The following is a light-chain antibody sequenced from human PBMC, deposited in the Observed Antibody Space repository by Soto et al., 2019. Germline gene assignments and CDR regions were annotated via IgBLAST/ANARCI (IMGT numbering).Light chain of an antibody. CDR3: QQYNTYSNT. Sequence: DIHLTQSPSFLPASLGDRVTITCRPSQAVPNNMAWYQQKPGKPPKLLIYDVSTLESGVPSRYRGSGSGTEFTLTISSLQPDDFETFYCQQYNTYSNTFGRGTRLEIK. V-gene: IGKV1-9*01. J-gene: IGKJ5*01. CDR2: DVS. CDR1: QAVPNN.